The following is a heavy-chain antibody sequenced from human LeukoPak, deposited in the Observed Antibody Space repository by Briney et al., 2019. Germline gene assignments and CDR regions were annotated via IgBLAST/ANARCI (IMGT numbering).Heavy chain of an antibody. V-gene: IGHV4-34*01. CDR2: INHSGST. D-gene: IGHD6-19*01. J-gene: IGHJ4*02. CDR3: ARGPYSSGWYGYNY. CDR1: GGFFSGYY. Sequence: SETLSLTCAVYGGFFSGYYWSWLRQPPGKGLEWIGEINHSGSTNYNPSLKSRVTILGDTSKTKVSLKLSSVTAADTAVYYCARGPYSSGWYGYNYWGQGTLVTVSS.